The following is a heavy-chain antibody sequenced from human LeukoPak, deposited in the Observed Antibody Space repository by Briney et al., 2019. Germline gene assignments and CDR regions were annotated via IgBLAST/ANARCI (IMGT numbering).Heavy chain of an antibody. CDR3: ARDGLHRLNGYGGWFDP. CDR2: FSGSGGST. V-gene: IGHV3-23*01. Sequence: GGSLRLSCAASGFIFSNYAMSWDRQAPGKGLQWVSAFSGSGGSTYYADSVKGRFTISRDNSRNTLYLQMNSLRAEDTAVYYCARDGLHRLNGYGGWFDPWGQGTLVTVSS. CDR1: GFIFSNYA. D-gene: IGHD4-23*01. J-gene: IGHJ5*02.